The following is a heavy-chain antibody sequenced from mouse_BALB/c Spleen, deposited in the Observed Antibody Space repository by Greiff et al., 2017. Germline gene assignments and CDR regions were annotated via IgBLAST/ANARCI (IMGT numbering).Heavy chain of an antibody. CDR2: VRNKANGYTT. D-gene: IGHD1-1*01. CDR3: ARDGFTTVVPFDY. Sequence: GQRVESGGGLVRPGGSLRLSGETSGFTFLDYYLSWVRQPPGKALEWLGFVRNKANGYTTEYSASVKGRFTISSDNSQSILYLQMNTLRAEDSATYYCARDGFTTVVPFDYWGQGTTLTVSS. V-gene: IGHV7-3*02. CDR1: GFTFLDYY. J-gene: IGHJ2*01.